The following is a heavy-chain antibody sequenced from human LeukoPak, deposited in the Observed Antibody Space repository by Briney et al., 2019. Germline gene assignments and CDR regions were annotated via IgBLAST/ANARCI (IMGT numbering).Heavy chain of an antibody. Sequence: FQGRVTMTRDMSTSTVYMELSSLRSEDTAVYYCARDPKDDSSGYYYFDYWGQGTLVTVSP. CDR3: ARDPKDDSSGYYYFDY. J-gene: IGHJ4*02. D-gene: IGHD3-22*01. V-gene: IGHV1-46*01.